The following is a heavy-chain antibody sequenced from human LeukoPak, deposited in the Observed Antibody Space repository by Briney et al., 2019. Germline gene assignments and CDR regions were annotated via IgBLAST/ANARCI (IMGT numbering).Heavy chain of an antibody. J-gene: IGHJ4*02. CDR2: VYYRGNT. D-gene: IGHD3-3*01. CDR3: ARLWSGLRPPDY. Sequence: SQTLSLTCTVSGGSISSGGYYWSWIRQHPGKGLEWIGSVYYRGNTYYNPSLKSRVTISVVTSKSQFSLRLNSVTAADTSVYYCARLWSGLRPPDYWGQGTLVTVSS. V-gene: IGHV4-30-2*03. CDR1: GGSISSGGYY.